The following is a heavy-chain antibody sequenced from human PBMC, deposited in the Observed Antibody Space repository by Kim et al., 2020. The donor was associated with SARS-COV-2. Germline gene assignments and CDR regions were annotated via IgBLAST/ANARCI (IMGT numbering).Heavy chain of an antibody. CDR2: IRSKAYGGTT. J-gene: IGHJ6*02. CDR1: GFTFGDYA. D-gene: IGHD5-12*01. V-gene: IGHV3-49*04. CDR3: TRKAMDIVATIQRAVPGGYYYGMDV. Sequence: GGSLRLSCTASGFTFGDYAMSWVRQAPGKGLEWVGFIRSKAYGGTTEYAASVKGRFTISRDDSKSIAYLQMNSLKTEDTAVYYCTRKAMDIVATIQRAVPGGYYYGMDVGGQATTVTVSS.